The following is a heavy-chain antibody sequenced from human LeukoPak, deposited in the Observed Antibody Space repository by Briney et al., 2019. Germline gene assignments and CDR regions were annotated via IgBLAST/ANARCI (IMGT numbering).Heavy chain of an antibody. CDR3: ARAPRSGLATIKYWYFDL. CDR2: ISSSSSYI. Sequence: GGSLRLSCAASGFTFNIYSMNWVRQAPGKGLEWVSSISSSSSYIYYADSVKGRFTISRDNAKNSLYLQMNSLRAEDTAVYYCARAPRSGLATIKYWYFDLWGRGTLVTVSS. CDR1: GFTFNIYS. V-gene: IGHV3-21*01. J-gene: IGHJ2*01. D-gene: IGHD5-24*01.